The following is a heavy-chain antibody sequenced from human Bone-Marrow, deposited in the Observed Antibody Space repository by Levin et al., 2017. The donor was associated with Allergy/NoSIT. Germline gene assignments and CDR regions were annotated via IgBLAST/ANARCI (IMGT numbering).Heavy chain of an antibody. D-gene: IGHD4-17*01. CDR3: ATASTVTTFFFDY. Sequence: ASVKVSCKVSGYTFIDRYLHWVQQAPGKGLEWMGLVDPEDGKTIYAEKFQGRVTITADTSVDTAYMEVSSLRFEDTAVYYCATASTVTTFFFDYWGQGSLVIVSS. V-gene: IGHV1-69-2*01. CDR1: GYTFIDRY. CDR2: VDPEDGKT. J-gene: IGHJ4*02.